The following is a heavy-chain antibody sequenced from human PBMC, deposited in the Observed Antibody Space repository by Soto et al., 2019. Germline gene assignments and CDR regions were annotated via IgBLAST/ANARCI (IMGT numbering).Heavy chain of an antibody. D-gene: IGHD5-12*01. Sequence: GGSLRLSCAASGFTFSSYWMSWVRQAPGKGLEWVANIKQDGSEKYYVDSVKGRFTISRDNAKNSLYLQMNSLRAEDTAVYYCARDQLDIVATIGDAFDIWGQGTMVTVSS. CDR3: ARDQLDIVATIGDAFDI. V-gene: IGHV3-7*01. CDR1: GFTFSSYW. J-gene: IGHJ3*02. CDR2: IKQDGSEK.